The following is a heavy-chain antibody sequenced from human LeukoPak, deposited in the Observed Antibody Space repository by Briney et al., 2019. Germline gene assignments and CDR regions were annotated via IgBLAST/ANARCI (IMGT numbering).Heavy chain of an antibody. V-gene: IGHV4-34*01. CDR2: INHSGST. D-gene: IGHD6-13*01. J-gene: IGHJ5*02. Sequence: SETLSLTCAVYGGSFSGYYWSWIRQPPGKGLEWIGEINHSGSTNYNPSLKSRVTISVDTSKNQFSLKLSSVTAADTAVYYCARGVAIAAAARNWFDPWGQGTLVTVSS. CDR1: GGSFSGYY. CDR3: ARGVAIAAAARNWFDP.